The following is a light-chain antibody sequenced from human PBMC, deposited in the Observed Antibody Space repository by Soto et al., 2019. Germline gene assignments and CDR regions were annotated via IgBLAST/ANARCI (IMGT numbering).Light chain of an antibody. CDR1: QSVSSS. J-gene: IGKJ4*01. V-gene: IGKV3-15*01. CDR2: GAS. CDR3: QQYNNWPRS. Sequence: EIVMTKSPATLSVSPGERATLSCRASQSVSSSLAWYQQKPGQPPGFLIYGASTRATGIPARFCGSGSGTEFTLTISSLQSEDFAVYYCQQYNNWPRSFGGGTKVEIK.